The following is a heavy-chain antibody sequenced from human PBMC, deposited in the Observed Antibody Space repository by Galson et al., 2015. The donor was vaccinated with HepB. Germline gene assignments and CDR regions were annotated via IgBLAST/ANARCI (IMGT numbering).Heavy chain of an antibody. D-gene: IGHD4-17*01. CDR1: GGTFSSYA. CDR2: IIPIFGTA. CDR3: ARESIAGLRAVYYYYGMDV. J-gene: IGHJ6*02. Sequence: SVKVSCKASGGTFSSYAISWVRQAPGQGLEWMGGIIPIFGTANYAQKFQGRVTITADESTSTAYMELSSLRSEDTAVYYCARESIAGLRAVYYYYGMDVWGQGTTVTASS. V-gene: IGHV1-69*13.